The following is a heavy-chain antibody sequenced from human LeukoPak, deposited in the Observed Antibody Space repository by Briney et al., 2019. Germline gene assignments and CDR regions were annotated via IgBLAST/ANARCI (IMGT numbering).Heavy chain of an antibody. CDR3: ARGRGRFNY. J-gene: IGHJ4*02. V-gene: IGHV4-34*01. D-gene: IGHD3-10*01. CDR2: INHSEST. Sequence: SETLSLTCVLYGGSLSGYYWSWIRQPPGKGREWIGEINHSESTNYNQSLKSRVTIPVDTSNNQFSLKLSAVTAAYTAGYFFARGRGRFNYGGQGTLVTVSS. CDR1: GGSLSGYY.